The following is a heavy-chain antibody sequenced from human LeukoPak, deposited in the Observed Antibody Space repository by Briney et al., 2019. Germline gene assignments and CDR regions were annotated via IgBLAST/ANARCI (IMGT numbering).Heavy chain of an antibody. D-gene: IGHD3-22*01. CDR2: ISGSGGST. CDR1: GFTFSSYS. CDR3: AKARKYYYDSSGYSSHAFDI. Sequence: GGSLRLSCAASGFTFSSYSMNWVRQAPGKGLEWVSAISGSGGSTYYADSVKGRFTISRDNSKNTLYLQMNSLRAEDTAVYYCAKARKYYYDSSGYSSHAFDIWGQGTMVTVSS. J-gene: IGHJ3*02. V-gene: IGHV3-23*01.